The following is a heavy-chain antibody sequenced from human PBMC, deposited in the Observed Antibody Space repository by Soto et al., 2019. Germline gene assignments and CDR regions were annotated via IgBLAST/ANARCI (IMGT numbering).Heavy chain of an antibody. CDR3: ARIPYRYYDSSGYYRGAFDI. Sequence: SGPTLVNPTQTLTLTCTFSGFSLSTSGMCVSWIRQPPGKALEWLALIDWDDDKYYSKSLKTRLTISKDTSKNQVVLTMTNMNLVDTATFYCARIPYRYYDSSGYYRGAFDIWGQGTMVTVS. CDR1: GFSLSTSGMC. CDR2: IDWDDDK. V-gene: IGHV2-70*01. J-gene: IGHJ3*02. D-gene: IGHD3-22*01.